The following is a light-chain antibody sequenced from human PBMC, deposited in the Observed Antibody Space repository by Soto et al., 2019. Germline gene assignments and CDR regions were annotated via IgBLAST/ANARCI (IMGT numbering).Light chain of an antibody. CDR2: EGI. J-gene: IGLJ2*01. V-gene: IGLV2-23*01. CDR3: CSHAGSTTDLV. CDR1: SSDVGSYNL. Sequence: QSVLTQPASVSGSPGQSITISCTGTSSDVGSYNLVSWYQQHPGKAPKLMIYEGIKRPSGVSNRFSGSKSGNTASLTISGLQAEDEADYSCCSHAGSTTDLVFGGGTKLTVL.